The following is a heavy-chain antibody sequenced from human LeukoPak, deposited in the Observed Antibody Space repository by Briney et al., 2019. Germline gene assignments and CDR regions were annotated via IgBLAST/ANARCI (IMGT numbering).Heavy chain of an antibody. D-gene: IGHD3-9*01. CDR1: GGTFSSYA. CDR3: ARASRLRYFGSRYYFDY. CDR2: IIPILGIA. V-gene: IGHV1-69*04. J-gene: IGHJ4*02. Sequence: SVKVSCKASGGTFSSYAISWVRQAPGQGLEWMGRIIPILGIANYAQKFQGRVTITADKSTSTAYMELSSLRSEDTAVYYCARASRLRYFGSRYYFDYWGQGTLVTVSS.